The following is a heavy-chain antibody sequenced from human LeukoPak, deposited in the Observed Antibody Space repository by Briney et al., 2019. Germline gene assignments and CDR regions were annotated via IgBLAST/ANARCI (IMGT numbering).Heavy chain of an antibody. CDR1: GGTLSSFA. D-gene: IGHD3-10*01. V-gene: IGHV1-69*05. J-gene: IGHJ4*02. Sequence: SVKVSCKASGGTLSSFAISWVHQAPGQGLEWMGGIIPIFGTANYAQKFQGRVTITTDESTSTAYMELSSLRSEDTAVYYCARGGSGRYYKMNYWGQGTLVTVSS. CDR2: IIPIFGTA. CDR3: ARGGSGRYYKMNY.